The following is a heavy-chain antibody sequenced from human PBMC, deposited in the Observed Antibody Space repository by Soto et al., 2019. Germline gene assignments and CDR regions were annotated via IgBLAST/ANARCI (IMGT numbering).Heavy chain of an antibody. V-gene: IGHV4-34*01. D-gene: IGHD2-8*01. CDR2: INHSGST. Sequence: ETLSLTCAVYGGSFSGYYWSWIRQPPGKGLEWIGEINHSGSTNYNPSLKSRVTISVDTSKNQFSLKLSSVTAADTAVYYCARVPYCTNGVCFNWFDPWGQGTLVTVYS. J-gene: IGHJ5*02. CDR3: ARVPYCTNGVCFNWFDP. CDR1: GGSFSGYY.